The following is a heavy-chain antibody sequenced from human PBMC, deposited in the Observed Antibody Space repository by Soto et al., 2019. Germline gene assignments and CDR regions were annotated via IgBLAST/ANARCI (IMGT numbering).Heavy chain of an antibody. V-gene: IGHV1-2*02. D-gene: IGHD3-22*01. CDR2: ISPKSGGT. CDR3: ARNAFYYNSSGYHDGFDI. J-gene: IGHJ3*02. Sequence: ASVKVSCKASGCTFSDYYVHWVRQAPGQGLEWMGWISPKSGGTNYAQKFQGRVTMTRDTSIFTAYMELSRLRSDDTAVYYCARNAFYYNSSGYHDGFDIWGQGTLVTVSS. CDR1: GCTFSDYY.